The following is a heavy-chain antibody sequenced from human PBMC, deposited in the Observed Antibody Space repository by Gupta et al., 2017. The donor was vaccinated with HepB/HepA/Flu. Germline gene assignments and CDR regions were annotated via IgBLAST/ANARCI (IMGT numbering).Heavy chain of an antibody. Sequence: EVQLLESGGGLVQPGGSLRLSCAASGFTFSTYAMTWVRQVPGKGLEWVSSVSSSGHDTYYRDSVKGRFTMSRDNSKDTQYLEMNSLRAEDTAVYFCAKDGYSSSWYDIDYWGQGTLVTVSS. V-gene: IGHV3-23*01. D-gene: IGHD6-13*01. CDR3: AKDGYSSSWYDIDY. J-gene: IGHJ4*02. CDR2: VSSSGHDT. CDR1: GFTFSTYA.